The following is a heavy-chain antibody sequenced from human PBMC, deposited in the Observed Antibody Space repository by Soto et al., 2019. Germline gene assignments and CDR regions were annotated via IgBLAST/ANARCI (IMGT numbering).Heavy chain of an antibody. Sequence: GASVKVSCEASGYTFTSYGISWVRQAPGQGFEWMGWISAYNGNTNYAQKLQGRVTMTTDTSTSTAYMELRSLRSDDTAVYYCARQAEIVVVPAARNFDYWGQGTQVTVSS. V-gene: IGHV1-18*01. J-gene: IGHJ4*02. CDR2: ISAYNGNT. D-gene: IGHD2-2*01. CDR1: GYTFTSYG. CDR3: ARQAEIVVVPAARNFDY.